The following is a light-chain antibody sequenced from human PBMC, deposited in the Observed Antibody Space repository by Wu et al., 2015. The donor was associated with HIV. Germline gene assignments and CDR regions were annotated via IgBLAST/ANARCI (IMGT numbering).Light chain of an antibody. Sequence: DIHMTQSPSTLSASVGDRVTITCRASQSIGNWLAWYQQKPGKAPKLLIYRASSLETGVPSRFSGSGSGTEFTLTISSLQPADFATYYCQQYDTFSRMFGQGTKVEIK. CDR2: RAS. CDR3: QQYDTFSRM. CDR1: QSIGNW. V-gene: IGKV1-5*03. J-gene: IGKJ1*01.